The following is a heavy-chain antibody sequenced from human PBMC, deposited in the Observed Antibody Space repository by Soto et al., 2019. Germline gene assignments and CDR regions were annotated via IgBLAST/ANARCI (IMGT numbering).Heavy chain of an antibody. CDR2: INPNSGGT. D-gene: IGHD4-17*01. Sequence: ASVKASCKVSGYTFTGYYMHWVRQPPGQGLEWMGWINPNSGGTNYAQKFQGRVTMTRDTSISTAYMELSRLRSDDTAVYYCARDLREDYGDYEGYYYNYGMDVWGQGTTVTVSS. CDR1: GYTFTGYY. J-gene: IGHJ6*02. CDR3: ARDLREDYGDYEGYYYNYGMDV. V-gene: IGHV1-2*02.